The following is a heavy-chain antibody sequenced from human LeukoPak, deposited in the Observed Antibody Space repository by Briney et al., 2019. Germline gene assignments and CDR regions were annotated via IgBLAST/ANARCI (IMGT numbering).Heavy chain of an antibody. CDR2: MNPNSGNT. D-gene: IGHD3-22*01. V-gene: IGHV1-8*01. J-gene: IGHJ5*02. CDR3: ARGDLNYYDSSGYYP. CDR1: GYTFTSYD. Sequence: GASVKVSCMASGYTFTSYDINWVRQATGQGLEWMGWMNPNSGNTGYAQKFQGRVTMTRNTSISTAYMELSSLRSEDTAVYYCARGDLNYYDSSGYYPWGQGTLVTVSS.